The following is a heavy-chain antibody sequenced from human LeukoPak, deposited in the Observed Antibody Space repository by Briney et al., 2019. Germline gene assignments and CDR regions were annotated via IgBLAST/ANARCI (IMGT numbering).Heavy chain of an antibody. D-gene: IGHD2-15*01. J-gene: IGHJ5*02. CDR2: FDPEDGET. Sequence: ASVKVSCKVSGYTLTVLSMHWVRQAPGKGLEWMGGFDPEDGETIYAQKFQGRVTMTEDTSTDTAYMELSSLRSEDTAVYYCATVAFPLLAPKYCSGGSCYGNWFDPWGQGTLVTVSS. CDR3: ATVAFPLLAPKYCSGGSCYGNWFDP. CDR1: GYTLTVLS. V-gene: IGHV1-24*01.